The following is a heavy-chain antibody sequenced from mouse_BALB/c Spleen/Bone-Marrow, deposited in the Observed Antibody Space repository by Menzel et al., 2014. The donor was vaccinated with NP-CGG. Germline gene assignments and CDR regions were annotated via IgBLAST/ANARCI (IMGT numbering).Heavy chain of an antibody. D-gene: IGHD2-10*01. V-gene: IGHV1-14*01. CDR3: AREAAYYGNYGDDY. Sequence: EVQLQQSGPELVKPGASVKMPCKASGYTFTSYVMHWVKQKPGQGLEWIGYINPYNDGTKYNEKFKGKATLTSDKSSSTAYMELSSLTSEDSAVYYCAREAAYYGNYGDDYWGQGTTLTVSS. J-gene: IGHJ2*01. CDR2: INPYNDGT. CDR1: GYTFTSYV.